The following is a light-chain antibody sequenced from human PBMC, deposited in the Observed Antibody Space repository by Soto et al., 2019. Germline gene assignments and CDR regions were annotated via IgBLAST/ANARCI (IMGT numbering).Light chain of an antibody. J-gene: IGKJ4*01. CDR1: QSISTN. Sequence: AIHMTQSPSSFSASTGDTITITCRASQSISTNLAWYQQKPGKAPKVLIFAASTLPSGVPSRFSGSGSGTDFTLTISCLQSEDFASYYCQQYYSYPLTFGGGTNVEIK. CDR2: AAS. V-gene: IGKV1-8*01. CDR3: QQYYSYPLT.